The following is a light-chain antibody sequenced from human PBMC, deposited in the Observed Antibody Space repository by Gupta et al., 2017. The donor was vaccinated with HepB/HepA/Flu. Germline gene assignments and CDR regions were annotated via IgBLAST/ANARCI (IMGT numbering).Light chain of an antibody. CDR3: AAWDDSLSCVV. CDR2: RNN. Sequence: QSVLTQPPSASGTPGQRVTISCSGSSSNIGSNYVYWYQQLPGTAPKLLIYRNNQRPAGFPDRVSGSKSCTSASLAISGLRSEDEADYYCAAWDDSLSCVVFGGGTKLTVL. J-gene: IGLJ2*01. V-gene: IGLV1-47*01. CDR1: SSNIGSNY.